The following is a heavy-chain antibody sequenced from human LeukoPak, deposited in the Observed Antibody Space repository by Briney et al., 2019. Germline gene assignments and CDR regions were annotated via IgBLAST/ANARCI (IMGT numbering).Heavy chain of an antibody. Sequence: GGSLRLSCAASEFSVGSNYMSWVRQAPGKGLEWVSLIYSGGSTNYADSVKGRFTISRDNSKNTLYLQMNSLRAEDTAVYYCAGVIPRTTGFNYYYYYYMDVWGKGTTVTISS. CDR2: IYSGGST. CDR1: EFSVGSNY. J-gene: IGHJ6*03. D-gene: IGHD1-14*01. V-gene: IGHV3-66*01. CDR3: AGVIPRTTGFNYYYYYYMDV.